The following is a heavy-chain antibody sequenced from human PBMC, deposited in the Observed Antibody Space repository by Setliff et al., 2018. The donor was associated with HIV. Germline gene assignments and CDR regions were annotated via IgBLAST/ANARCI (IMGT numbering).Heavy chain of an antibody. V-gene: IGHV4-34*01. CDR3: ARGGRVAGIGLWGSWFDP. Sequence: SETLSLTCAVYGGSFSGYYWSWIRQPPGKGLEWIGEISHRGSNNYNPYLKSRVTISVDTSKNQFSLKLRSVTAADTAVYYCARGGRVAGIGLWGSWFDPWGQGTLVTVSS. J-gene: IGHJ5*02. CDR2: ISHRGSN. D-gene: IGHD6-19*01. CDR1: GGSFSGYY.